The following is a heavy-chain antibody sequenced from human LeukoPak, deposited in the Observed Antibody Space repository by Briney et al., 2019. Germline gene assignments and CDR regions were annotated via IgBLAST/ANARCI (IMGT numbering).Heavy chain of an antibody. CDR2: ILYDGSNE. V-gene: IGHV3-30*02. Sequence: GESLKISCAASGFTFSDYGIHWIRQAPGKGLEWVAFILYDGSNEYYADSVKGRFTISRDNSKNTLYLQMNSLRVEDTAVYYCVRDQAYYWGQGTLVTVSS. CDR3: VRDQAYY. J-gene: IGHJ4*02. CDR1: GFTFSDYG. D-gene: IGHD2-2*01.